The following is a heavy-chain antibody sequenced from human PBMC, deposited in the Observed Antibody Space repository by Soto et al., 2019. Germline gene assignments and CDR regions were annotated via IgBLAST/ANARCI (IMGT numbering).Heavy chain of an antibody. J-gene: IGHJ4*02. D-gene: IGHD6-19*01. Sequence: ASVKVSCKASGYTFTSYGISWVRQAPGQGLEWMGWISAYNGNTNYAQKLQGRVTMTTDTSTSTAYMELRSLRSDDMAVYYCASLPNVAGVAYWGQGTLVTVSS. V-gene: IGHV1-18*03. CDR2: ISAYNGNT. CDR3: ASLPNVAGVAY. CDR1: GYTFTSYG.